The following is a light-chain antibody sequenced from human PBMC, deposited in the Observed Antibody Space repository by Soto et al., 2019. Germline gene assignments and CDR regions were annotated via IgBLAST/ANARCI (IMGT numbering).Light chain of an antibody. J-gene: IGLJ2*01. CDR3: SSYGGSNNLL. Sequence: QSALTQPPSASGSPGQSVTISCTGTSSDVGAYNYVSWYQQHPGKAPKLIIYEVTKRPSGVPDRFSGSKSGNTASLTVSGLQAEDEAEYHCSSYGGSNNLLFGGGTQLTVL. V-gene: IGLV2-8*01. CDR2: EVT. CDR1: SSDVGAYNY.